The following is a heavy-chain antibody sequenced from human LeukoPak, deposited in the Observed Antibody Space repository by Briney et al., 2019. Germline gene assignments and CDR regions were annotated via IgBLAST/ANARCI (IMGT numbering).Heavy chain of an antibody. V-gene: IGHV3-30-3*01. Sequence: GGSLRLSCAASGFTFSTYAMHWVRQAPGKGLEWVAVISNDGSNKDYADSVKGRFTISRDNVKNSLYLQMNSLRAEDTAVYYCARLTSGTAVPGTGYWGQGTLVTVSS. CDR1: GFTFSTYA. J-gene: IGHJ4*02. CDR3: ARLTSGTAVPGTGY. CDR2: ISNDGSNK. D-gene: IGHD6-13*01.